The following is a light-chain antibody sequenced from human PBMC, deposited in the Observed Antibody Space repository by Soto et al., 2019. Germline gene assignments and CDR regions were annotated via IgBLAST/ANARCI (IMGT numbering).Light chain of an antibody. CDR3: ISYTSSSTYV. J-gene: IGLJ1*01. Sequence: QSVRTQPASVSRAPGYSVTISRTGTSMEFGGYNYVSWYQQHPGKAPKHMIYDVSNRPSGVSNRFSGSKSGNTASLTISGLQAEDEADSYCISYTSSSTYVFGTGTKVTVL. CDR2: DVS. CDR1: SMEFGGYNY. V-gene: IGLV2-14*01.